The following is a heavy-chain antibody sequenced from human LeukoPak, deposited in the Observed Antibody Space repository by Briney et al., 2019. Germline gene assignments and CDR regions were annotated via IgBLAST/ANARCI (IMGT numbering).Heavy chain of an antibody. V-gene: IGHV3-48*03. CDR3: ATAGFDY. J-gene: IGHJ4*02. Sequence: PGGSLRLSCAASGFIFSNEMNWVRQAPGKGLEWISYISTTGRTIYYADSVKGRFTISRDNAKSSLYLQMNSLRAEYTAVYYCATAGFDYWGQGTLVTVSS. CDR1: GFIFSNE. CDR2: ISTTGRTI.